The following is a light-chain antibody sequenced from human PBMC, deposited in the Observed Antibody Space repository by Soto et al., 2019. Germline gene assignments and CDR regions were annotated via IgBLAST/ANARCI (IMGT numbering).Light chain of an antibody. CDR3: LQDYSYPWT. J-gene: IGKJ1*01. Sequence: IQLTQSPSSLSASVGDRVTITCRASQGIRNDLGWYQQKPGKAPKLLIYAASSLQSGVPSKFSGSAAGTDFTLTISTLQHEDFATYYCLQDYSYPWTFGQGTKVDIK. CDR2: AAS. CDR1: QGIRND. V-gene: IGKV1-6*01.